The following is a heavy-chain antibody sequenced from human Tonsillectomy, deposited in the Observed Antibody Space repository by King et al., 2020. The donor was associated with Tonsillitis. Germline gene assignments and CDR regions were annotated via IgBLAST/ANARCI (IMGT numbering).Heavy chain of an antibody. CDR2: ISYDGSNK. J-gene: IGHJ6*02. V-gene: IGHV3-30*18. CDR3: AKDQENYYYYYGMDV. Sequence: VQLVESGGGVVQPGRSLRLSCAASGFTFSSYGMHWVRQAPGKGLEWVAVISYDGSNKYYADSVKGRFTISRVNSKNTLYLQMNSLRAEDTAVYYCAKDQENYYYYYGMDVWGQGTTVTVSS. CDR1: GFTFSSYG.